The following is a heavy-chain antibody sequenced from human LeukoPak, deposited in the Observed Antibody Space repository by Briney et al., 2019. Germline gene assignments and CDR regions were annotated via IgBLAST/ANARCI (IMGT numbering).Heavy chain of an antibody. J-gene: IGHJ3*02. Sequence: SETLSLTCTVSGGSISSYYWSWIRQPAGKGLEWIGRIYTSGSTNYNPSLKSRVTMSVDTSKNQFSLKLSSVTAADTAVYYCARAGVVVPAGLGAFDIWGQGTMVTVPS. CDR3: ARAGVVVPAGLGAFDI. D-gene: IGHD2-2*01. V-gene: IGHV4-4*07. CDR1: GGSISSYY. CDR2: IYTSGST.